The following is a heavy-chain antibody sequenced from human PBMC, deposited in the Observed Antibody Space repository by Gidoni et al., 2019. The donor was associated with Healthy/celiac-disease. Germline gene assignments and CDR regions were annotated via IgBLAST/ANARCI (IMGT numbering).Heavy chain of an antibody. D-gene: IGHD3-9*01. CDR2: IYYSGST. V-gene: IGHV4-59*01. CDR1: GGSISSYY. J-gene: IGHJ6*02. CDR3: ARGVSGGGYYDISYGMDV. Sequence: QVQLQESGPGLVKPSETLSLTCTVSGGSISSYYWSWIRQPPGKGLEWIGYIYYSGSTNYNPSLKSRVTISVDTSKNQFSLKLSSVTAADTAVYYCARGVSGGGYYDISYGMDVWGQGTTVTVSS.